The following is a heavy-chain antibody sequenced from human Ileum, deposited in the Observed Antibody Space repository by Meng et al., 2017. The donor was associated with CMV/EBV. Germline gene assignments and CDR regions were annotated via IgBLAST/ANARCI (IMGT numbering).Heavy chain of an antibody. CDR3: ARAAARGVPVDF. V-gene: IGHV4-4*07. CDR2: IHSSGNT. D-gene: IGHD3-10*01. CDR1: GASISRYY. Sequence: QWQLQESGTGQVKPSESLSLTCTVFGASISRYYWTWIRQPAGKGLEFIGRIHSSGNTDYNPSLMSRVTMSIDTSKNQLSLNLNSVTAADTAVYYCARAAARGVPVDFWGQGMLVTVSS. J-gene: IGHJ4*02.